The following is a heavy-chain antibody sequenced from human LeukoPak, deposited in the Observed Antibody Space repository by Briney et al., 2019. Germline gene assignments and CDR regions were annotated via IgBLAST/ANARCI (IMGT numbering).Heavy chain of an antibody. V-gene: IGHV3-66*01. CDR2: IYSGGST. CDR1: GFTVSSNY. CDR3: ARNIRDGYNNFDY. Sequence: GGSLRLSCAASGFTVSSNYMSWVRQAPGKGLEWVSVIYSGGSTYYADSVKGRFTISRDNSKNTLYLQMNSLRAEDTAVYYCARNIRDGYNNFDYWGQGTLVTVSS. J-gene: IGHJ4*02. D-gene: IGHD5-24*01.